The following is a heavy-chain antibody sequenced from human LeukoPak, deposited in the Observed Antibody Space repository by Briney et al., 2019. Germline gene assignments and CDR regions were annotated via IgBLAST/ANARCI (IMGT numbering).Heavy chain of an antibody. CDR1: GFTLSSYH. CDR2: ISSSSSNI. V-gene: IGHV3-48*04. J-gene: IGHJ4*02. Sequence: GGSLRLSCAASGFTLSSYHMNWVRQAPGKGLEWVSYISSSSSNIYYADSVRGRFTISRDNAQNSLYLQMNTLRAEDTAVYYCATAGLTVGNYVLFDCWGQGTLVTVSS. CDR3: ATAGLTVGNYVLFDC. D-gene: IGHD3-16*01.